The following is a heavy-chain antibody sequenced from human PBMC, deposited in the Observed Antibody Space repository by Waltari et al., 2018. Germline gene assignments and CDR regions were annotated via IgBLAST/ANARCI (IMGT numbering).Heavy chain of an antibody. CDR2: IHRSGRT. V-gene: IGHV4-4*02. CDR1: VDSMTSNDL. Sequence: QVQLQESGPGLVKPSGTLSLTCAVSVDSMTSNDLWTWVRQPPGKGLEWIGQIHRSGRTNYNPSLESRVTVSMDTSNNQFFLKVTSATAADTAVYFCARDRGRGLYLDSWGQGTLVTVSP. D-gene: IGHD2-15*01. CDR3: ARDRGRGLYLDS. J-gene: IGHJ4*02.